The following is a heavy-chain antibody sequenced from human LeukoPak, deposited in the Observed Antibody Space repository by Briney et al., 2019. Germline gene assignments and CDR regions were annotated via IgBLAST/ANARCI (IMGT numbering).Heavy chain of an antibody. D-gene: IGHD2/OR15-2a*01. J-gene: IGHJ4*02. CDR1: GFTFSSYS. Sequence: GGSLRLSCAASGFTFSSYSMNWVRQAPGKGLEWVSSITSSSIYIYYADSLKGRFTISRDNAKNSLYLQMNSLRAEDTAVYYCARDWFHAIDYWGQGTLVTVSS. CDR2: ITSSSIYI. V-gene: IGHV3-21*01. CDR3: ARDWFHAIDY.